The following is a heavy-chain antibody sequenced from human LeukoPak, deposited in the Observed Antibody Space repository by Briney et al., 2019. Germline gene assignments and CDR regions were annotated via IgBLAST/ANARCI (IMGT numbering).Heavy chain of an antibody. CDR2: IYPGDSDT. Sequence: GESLKISCKGSGYSFTSYWVGWVRQMPGKGLEWMGIIYPGDSDTRYSPSLQGQVTISADKSITPAYLQWSSLKASDTAMYYCARHSSVYGSGSGGFDPWGQGTLVTVSS. V-gene: IGHV5-51*01. D-gene: IGHD3-10*01. J-gene: IGHJ5*02. CDR1: GYSFTSYW. CDR3: ARHSSVYGSGSGGFDP.